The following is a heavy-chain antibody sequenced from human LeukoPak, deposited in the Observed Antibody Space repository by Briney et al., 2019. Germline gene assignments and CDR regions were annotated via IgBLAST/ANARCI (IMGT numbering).Heavy chain of an antibody. J-gene: IGHJ4*02. CDR1: GGSISSYY. CDR2: IYYSGST. D-gene: IGHD6-13*01. V-gene: IGHV4-59*08. Sequence: SETLSLTCTVSGGSISSYYWSCIRQPPGKGLEWIGYIYYSGSTNYNPSLKSRVTISVATPKNQFSLKLTSVTAADTAVYYCARLNVLSGSPLHHFDHWGQGTLVTVST. CDR3: ARLNVLSGSPLHHFDH.